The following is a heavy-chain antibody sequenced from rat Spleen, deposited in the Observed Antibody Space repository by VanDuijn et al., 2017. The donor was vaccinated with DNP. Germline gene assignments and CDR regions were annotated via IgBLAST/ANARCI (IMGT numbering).Heavy chain of an antibody. Sequence: QVQLKESGPNMVQPSQTLSVTCTVSGFSLTSYGVHWVRQAPGKGLEWMGIIWGDGSTNYNSALKSRLSISRDTSKSQVFLTMNSLQTDDTAVYYCAEETTGVYWGQGVMVTVSS. D-gene: IGHD1-1*01. CDR3: AEETTGVY. CDR2: IWGDGST. V-gene: IGHV2-77*01. CDR1: GFSLTSYG. J-gene: IGHJ2*01.